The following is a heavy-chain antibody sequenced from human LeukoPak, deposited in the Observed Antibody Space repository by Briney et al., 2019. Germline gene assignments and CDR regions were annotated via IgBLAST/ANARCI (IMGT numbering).Heavy chain of an antibody. CDR1: GGSISSSSYY. Sequence: PSETLSLTCTVSGGSISSSSYYWGWIRQPPGKGLEWIGSMYYSGSTYYNPSLKSRVTMSVDTSKNQFSLKLSSVTAADTAVYYCARHHFSSGTTSDYWGQGTLVTVSS. CDR3: ARHHFSSGTTSDY. D-gene: IGHD3-10*01. J-gene: IGHJ4*02. V-gene: IGHV4-39*01. CDR2: MYYSGST.